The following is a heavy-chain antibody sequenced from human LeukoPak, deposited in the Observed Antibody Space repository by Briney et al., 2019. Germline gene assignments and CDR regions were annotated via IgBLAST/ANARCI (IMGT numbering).Heavy chain of an antibody. CDR1: GGSISSYY. CDR3: ARDRTPPRPNGYYYYYGMDV. J-gene: IGHJ6*02. CDR2: IYYSGST. V-gene: IGHV4-59*01. Sequence: SETLSLTCTVPGGSISSYYWSWIRQPPGKGLEWIGYIYYSGSTNYNPSLKSRVTISVDTSKNQFSLKLSSVTAADTAVYYCARDRTPPRPNGYYYYYGMDVWGQGTTVTVSS.